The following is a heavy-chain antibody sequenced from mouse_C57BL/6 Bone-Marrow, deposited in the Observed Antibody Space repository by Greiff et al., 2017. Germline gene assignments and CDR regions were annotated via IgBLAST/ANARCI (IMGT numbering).Heavy chain of an antibody. CDR3: AREDITTVVASDWYFDD. Sequence: QVQLQQPGAELAKPGASVKLSCKASGYTFTSYWMHWVKQRPGQGLEWIGNINPSSGYTKYNQKFKDKATLTADKSSSTAYMQLSSLTYEHSAVYYEAREDITTVVASDWYFDDWGTGTTVTVSS. CDR1: GYTFTSYW. CDR2: INPSSGYT. V-gene: IGHV1-7*01. D-gene: IGHD1-1*01. J-gene: IGHJ1*03.